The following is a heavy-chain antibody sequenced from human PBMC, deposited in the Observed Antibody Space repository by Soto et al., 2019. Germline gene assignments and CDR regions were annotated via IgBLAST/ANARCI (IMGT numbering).Heavy chain of an antibody. CDR2: ISSSGSTI. D-gene: IGHD3-16*01. CDR3: ARAYRGGGSNGMDG. J-gene: IGHJ6*02. Sequence: PGGSLTLSCAASRFTFSNYYMNWIRPAPGEGLVGVSYISSSGSTIYYADSVKGRFTISRDNANSSQYVQMRSLRAEDTAGYHCARAYRGGGSNGMDGWGQGTSVTVSS. V-gene: IGHV3-11*01. CDR1: RFTFSNYY.